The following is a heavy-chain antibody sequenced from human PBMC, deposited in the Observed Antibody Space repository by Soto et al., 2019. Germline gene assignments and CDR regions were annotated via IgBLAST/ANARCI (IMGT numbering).Heavy chain of an antibody. D-gene: IGHD5-18*01. Sequence: SETLSLTCAVYGGSFSGYYWSWIRQPPGKGLEWIGEINHSGSTNYNPSLKSRVTISVDTSKNQFSLKLSSVTAADTAVYYCARARLQLWSYYYYGMDVWGQGTTVTVSS. CDR2: INHSGST. J-gene: IGHJ6*02. CDR3: ARARLQLWSYYYYGMDV. V-gene: IGHV4-34*01. CDR1: GGSFSGYY.